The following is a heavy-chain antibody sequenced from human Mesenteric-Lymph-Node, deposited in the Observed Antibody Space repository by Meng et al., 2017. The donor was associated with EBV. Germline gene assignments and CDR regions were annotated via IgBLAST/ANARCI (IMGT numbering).Heavy chain of an antibody. CDR1: GGSFNDYY. V-gene: IGHV4-34*02. J-gene: IGHJ4*02. CDR3: ARVRSSGSGLIRNYFDY. Sequence: QVQLTQGGAGLLKPAETLSLSCAVYGGSFNDYYWIWIRQAPGKGLEWIGEINHIRSVYYNPSLKSRVTISVDTSNNQISLRLTSVTAADTAIYYCARVRSSGSGLIRNYFDYWGQGTLVTVSS. CDR2: INHIRSV. D-gene: IGHD6-19*01.